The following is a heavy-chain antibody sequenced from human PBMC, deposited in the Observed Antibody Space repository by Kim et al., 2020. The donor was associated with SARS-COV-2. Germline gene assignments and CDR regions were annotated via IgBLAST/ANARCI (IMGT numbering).Heavy chain of an antibody. CDR2: IWNDGSNK. Sequence: GGSLRLSCAASGFSFSTYGMHWVRQAPGKGLEWVAMIWNDGSNKYYGDSVKGRFTISRDNSKNTLYLQMNNLRAEDTAVYYCATEYSSSSAFDYWCQGTLVTVSS. J-gene: IGHJ4*02. CDR1: GFSFSTYG. CDR3: ATEYSSSSAFDY. V-gene: IGHV3-33*03. D-gene: IGHD6-6*01.